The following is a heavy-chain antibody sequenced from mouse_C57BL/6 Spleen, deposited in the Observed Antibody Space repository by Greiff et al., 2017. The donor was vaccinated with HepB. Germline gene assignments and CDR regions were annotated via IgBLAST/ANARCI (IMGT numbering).Heavy chain of an antibody. D-gene: IGHD4-1*01. CDR1: GYTFTSYD. V-gene: IGHV1-85*01. Sequence: QVHVKQSGPELVKPGASVKLSCKASGYTFTSYDINWVKQRPGQGLEWIGWIYPRDGSTKYNEKFKGKATLTVDTSSSTAYMELHSLTSEDSAVYFCARTGPDWYFDVWGTRTTVTVSS. CDR3: ARTGPDWYFDV. CDR2: IYPRDGST. J-gene: IGHJ1*03.